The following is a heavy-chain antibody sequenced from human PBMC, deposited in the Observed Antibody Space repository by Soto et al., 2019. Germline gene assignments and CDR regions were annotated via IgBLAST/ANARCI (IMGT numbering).Heavy chain of an antibody. V-gene: IGHV3-48*02. J-gene: IGHJ4*02. CDR2: ISSSTNTI. CDR1: NFTFSRYS. CDR3: ARQLGSPSAGDFDY. D-gene: IGHD3-3*02. Sequence: EVQLVESGVGLVQPGGSLRLSCAASNFTFSRYSMNWFRQAPGKGLEWVSYISSSTNTIYYADSVTGRFTISRDNAKSSLYLQMKSLRDEDTAVYYCARQLGSPSAGDFDYWGQGTLVTVSS.